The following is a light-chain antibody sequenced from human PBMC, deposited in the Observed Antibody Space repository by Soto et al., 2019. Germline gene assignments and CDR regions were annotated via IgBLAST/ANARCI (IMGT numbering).Light chain of an antibody. Sequence: QSALTQPPSASGSPGQSVTISCTGTSSDVGDNYVSWYQQHLGKAPRLIIYKGTRRPSGISYRFSGSTSGNAASLTISALQADDEADYFCCSSAPESTYVFGTGTQLTVL. V-gene: IGLV2-8*01. CDR2: KGT. CDR3: CSSAPESTYV. CDR1: SSDVGDNY. J-gene: IGLJ1*01.